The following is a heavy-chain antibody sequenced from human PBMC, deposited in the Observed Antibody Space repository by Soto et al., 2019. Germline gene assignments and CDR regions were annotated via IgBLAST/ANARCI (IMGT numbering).Heavy chain of an antibody. V-gene: IGHV4-59*01. Sequence: LSLTCTVSGGSISSYYWSWIRQPPGKGLEWIGYIYYSGSTNYNPSLKSRVTISVDTSKNQFSLKLSSVTAADTAVYYCARDDYGFDYWGQGKLVTVSS. CDR2: IYYSGST. CDR1: GGSISSYY. CDR3: ARDDYGFDY. J-gene: IGHJ4*02. D-gene: IGHD4-17*01.